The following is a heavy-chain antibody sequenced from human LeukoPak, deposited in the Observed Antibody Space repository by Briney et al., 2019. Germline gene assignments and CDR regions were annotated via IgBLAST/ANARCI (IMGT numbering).Heavy chain of an antibody. D-gene: IGHD3-22*01. CDR2: INPNSGGT. CDR1: GYTFTGYY. J-gene: IGHJ4*02. Sequence: ASVKVSCKASGYTFTGYYMHWVRQAPGQGLEWMGWINPNSGGTNYAQKFQGRVTMTRDTTISTAYMELSRLRSDDTAVYYCARGNYYDSSGTLDYWGQGTLVTVSS. CDR3: ARGNYYDSSGTLDY. V-gene: IGHV1-2*02.